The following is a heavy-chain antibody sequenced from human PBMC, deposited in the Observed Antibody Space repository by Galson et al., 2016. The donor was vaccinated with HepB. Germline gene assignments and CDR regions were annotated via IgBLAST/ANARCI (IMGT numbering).Heavy chain of an antibody. J-gene: IGHJ4*02. CDR3: ARVYSHNLFRLGYFDY. CDR2: TYYRSKWYN. CDR1: GDSVSSHSAA. Sequence: CAISGDSVSSHSAAWNWIRQSPSRGLEWLGRTYYRSKWYNDYALSVNSRITISPDTSKNQFSLQLNSVTPEDTAVYYCARVYSHNLFRLGYFDYWGQGTLVTVSS. D-gene: IGHD1-1*01. V-gene: IGHV6-1*01.